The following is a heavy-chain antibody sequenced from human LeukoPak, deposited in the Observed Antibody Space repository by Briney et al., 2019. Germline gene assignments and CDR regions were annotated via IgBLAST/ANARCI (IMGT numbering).Heavy chain of an antibody. V-gene: IGHV4-4*07. J-gene: IGHJ6*03. D-gene: IGHD6-19*01. CDR3: ARDQEQWRYYYMDV. CDR1: GGSISSYY. Sequence: SETLSLTCTVSGGSISSYYWSWIRQPAGKGLEWIGRIYTSGSTDYNPSLKSRVTMSVDTSKNQFSLKLSSVTAADTAVYYCARDQEQWRYYYMDVWGKGTTVTVSS. CDR2: IYTSGST.